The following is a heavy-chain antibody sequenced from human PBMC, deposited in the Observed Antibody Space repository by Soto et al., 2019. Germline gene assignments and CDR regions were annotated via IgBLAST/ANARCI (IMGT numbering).Heavy chain of an antibody. D-gene: IGHD4-17*01. J-gene: IGHJ6*02. CDR3: ARLPRDDYGDYYYGMDV. Sequence: QPPGKGLEWIGYIYYSGSTNYNPSLKSRVTISVDTSKNQFSLKLSSVTAADTAVYYCARLPRDDYGDYYYGMDVWGQGTTVTVSS. CDR2: IYYSGST. V-gene: IGHV4-61*07.